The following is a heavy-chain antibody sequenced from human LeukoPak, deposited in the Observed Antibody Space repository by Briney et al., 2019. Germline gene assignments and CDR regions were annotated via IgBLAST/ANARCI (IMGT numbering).Heavy chain of an antibody. D-gene: IGHD1-14*01. CDR2: IYYSGST. CDR1: GGSISSYY. Sequence: PSETLSLTCTVSGGSISSYYWSWIRQPPGKGLERIGYIYYSGSTNYNPSLKSRVTISVDTSKNQFSLKLSSVTAADTAVYYCATSPGYYFDYWGQGTLVTVSS. V-gene: IGHV4-59*08. J-gene: IGHJ4*02. CDR3: ATSPGYYFDY.